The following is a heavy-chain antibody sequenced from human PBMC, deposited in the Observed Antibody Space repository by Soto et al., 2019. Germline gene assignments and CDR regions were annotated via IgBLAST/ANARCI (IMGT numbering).Heavy chain of an antibody. D-gene: IGHD3-10*01. Sequence: ESGPTLVNPTQTLTLTCTFSGFSLTPGVGVGWIRQPPGKAPEWLALIYRPDDKRYSPSLRTRLTITKDTSKNQVVLTMTNMDPVDIGTYYCAYYGTSYFFDHWGQGTLVTVSS. CDR3: AYYGTSYFFDH. CDR1: GFSLTPGVG. CDR2: IYRPDDK. V-gene: IGHV2-5*01. J-gene: IGHJ4*02.